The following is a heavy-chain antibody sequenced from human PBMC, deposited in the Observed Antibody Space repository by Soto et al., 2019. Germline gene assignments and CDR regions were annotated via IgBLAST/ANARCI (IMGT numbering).Heavy chain of an antibody. CDR2: IWNDGSNK. CDR1: GFTFSSHG. V-gene: IGHV3-33*01. CDR3: ARDAGSRIWYFDL. Sequence: QVQLVESGGGVVQPGRSLRLSCAASGFTFSSHGIHWGRQAPGKGLEWVAVIWNDGSNKYYVDSVKGRFSISRDNSKNTLYLQMNSLRVEDTAVYYCARDAGSRIWYFDLWGRGTLVTVSS. D-gene: IGHD3-10*01. J-gene: IGHJ2*01.